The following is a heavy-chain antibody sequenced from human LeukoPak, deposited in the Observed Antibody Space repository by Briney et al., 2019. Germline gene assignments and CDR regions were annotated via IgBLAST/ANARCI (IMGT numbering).Heavy chain of an antibody. CDR3: ARRVRVRGVIYFDY. D-gene: IGHD3-10*01. J-gene: IGHJ4*02. Sequence: SETLSLTCAVYGGSFSGYYWSWIRQPPGKGLEWIGEINHSGSTNYNPSLKSRVTISVDTSKNQFSLKLSSVTAADTAVYYCARRVRVRGVIYFDYWGQGTLVTVSS. CDR1: GGSFSGYY. CDR2: INHSGST. V-gene: IGHV4-34*01.